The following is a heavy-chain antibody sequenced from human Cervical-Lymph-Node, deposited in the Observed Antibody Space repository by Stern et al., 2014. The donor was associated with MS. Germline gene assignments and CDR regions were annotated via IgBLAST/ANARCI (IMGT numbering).Heavy chain of an antibody. CDR2: ISSTGGYI. D-gene: IGHD3-3*01. CDR1: GFMFGRYS. Sequence: EVQLVESGGGLVKPGGSLRISCEASGFMFGRYSMNWVRQAPGKGLEWVASISSTGGYIYYTDSVKGRFTVSRDNSKNSLFLQMNSLTTEDTAVYYCARYDFGVAQALDSWGQGTLVTVSS. V-gene: IGHV3-21*01. CDR3: ARYDFGVAQALDS. J-gene: IGHJ4*02.